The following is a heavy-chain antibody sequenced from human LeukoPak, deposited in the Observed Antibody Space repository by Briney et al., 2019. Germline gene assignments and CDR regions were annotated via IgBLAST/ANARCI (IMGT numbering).Heavy chain of an antibody. V-gene: IGHV4-59*11. CDR3: ASSYYGPSSGYFDY. Sequence: SETLSLTRTVSGGSISSHYWSWIRQPPGKGLEWIGYIYYSGSTNYNPSLKSRVTISVDTSKNQFSLKLSSVTAADTAVYYCASSYYGPSSGYFDYWGQGTLVTVSS. J-gene: IGHJ4*02. CDR1: GGSISSHY. D-gene: IGHD3-10*01. CDR2: IYYSGST.